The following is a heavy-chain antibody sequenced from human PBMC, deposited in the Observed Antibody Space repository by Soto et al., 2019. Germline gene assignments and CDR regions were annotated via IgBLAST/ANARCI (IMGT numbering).Heavy chain of an antibody. Sequence: ASVNVSCKASGYTFTDYYIHWVRQAPGQGLEWLGWFNPKTGGPNYAPKFQGRVTMTRDTSLSTTYMELTSLTSDDTAVYYCAREHAGFGDYWGPGTLVTVSS. J-gene: IGHJ4*02. CDR1: GYTFTDYY. D-gene: IGHD3-16*01. CDR3: AREHAGFGDY. V-gene: IGHV1-2*02. CDR2: FNPKTGGP.